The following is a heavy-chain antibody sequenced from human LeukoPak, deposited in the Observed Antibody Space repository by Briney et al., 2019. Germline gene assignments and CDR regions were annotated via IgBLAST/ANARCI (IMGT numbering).Heavy chain of an antibody. CDR3: GRDEKADSTPEVMDV. Sequence: GGSLRLSCAASGFTFSSYSMNWVRQAPGKGLEWVSSISSSSSYIYYADSVKGRFTISRDNAKNSLYLQMNSPRAENRAVFYWGRDEKADSTPEVMDVWGQGTTVTVSS. D-gene: IGHD2-15*01. CDR2: ISSSSSYI. J-gene: IGHJ6*02. CDR1: GFTFSSYS. V-gene: IGHV3-21*01.